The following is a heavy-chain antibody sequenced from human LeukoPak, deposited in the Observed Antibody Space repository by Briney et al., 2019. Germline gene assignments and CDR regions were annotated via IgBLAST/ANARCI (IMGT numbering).Heavy chain of an antibody. Sequence: GGSLRLSCAASGFTFSSYAMSWVRQAPGKGLEWVSAISGSGGSTYYADSVKGRLTISRDNSKNTLYLQMNSLRAEDTAVYYCASGSTTVTTYYYYYYGMDVWGQGTTVTVSS. CDR2: ISGSGGST. V-gene: IGHV3-23*01. CDR3: ASGSTTVTTYYYYYYGMDV. D-gene: IGHD4-17*01. J-gene: IGHJ6*02. CDR1: GFTFSSYA.